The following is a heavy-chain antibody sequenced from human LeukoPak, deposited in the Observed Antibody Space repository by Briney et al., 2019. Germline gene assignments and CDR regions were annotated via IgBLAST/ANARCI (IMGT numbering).Heavy chain of an antibody. D-gene: IGHD3-22*01. J-gene: IGHJ4*02. Sequence: ASVKVSCKASGYTFTTYGITWVRQAPGQGLEWMEWISAYNGNTNYAQKFQGRVTMTIDTSTSTAYMELRSLKSDDTAVYYCARVWGYYYDSSGYSDFDYWGQGTLVTVSS. V-gene: IGHV1-18*01. CDR3: ARVWGYYYDSSGYSDFDY. CDR2: ISAYNGNT. CDR1: GYTFTTYG.